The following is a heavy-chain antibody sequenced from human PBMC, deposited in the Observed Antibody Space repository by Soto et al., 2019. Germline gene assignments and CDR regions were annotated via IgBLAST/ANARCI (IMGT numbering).Heavy chain of an antibody. D-gene: IGHD5-18*01. CDR3: ASLDWEGEERGYSYGAFDY. V-gene: IGHV4-30-4*01. Sequence: PSETLSLTCTVSGGSISSGDYYWSWIRQPPGKGLEWIGYIYYSGSTYYNPSLKSRVTISVDTSKNQFSLKLSSVTAADTAVYYCASLDWEGEERGYSYGAFDYWGQGTLVTVSS. J-gene: IGHJ4*02. CDR1: GGSISSGDYY. CDR2: IYYSGST.